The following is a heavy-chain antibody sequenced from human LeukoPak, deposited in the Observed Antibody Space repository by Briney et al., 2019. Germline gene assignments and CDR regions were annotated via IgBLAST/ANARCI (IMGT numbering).Heavy chain of an antibody. Sequence: SETLSLTCAVHTGSFTYYYTRWIRQPPGKGLEWIGSIYYSGSTYYNPSLKSRVTISVDTSKNQFSLKLSSVTAADTAVYYCASTGHYYDNWREAFDIWGQGTMVTVSS. CDR2: IYYSGST. V-gene: IGHV4-34*01. CDR1: TGSFTYYY. D-gene: IGHD3-22*01. CDR3: ASTGHYYDNWREAFDI. J-gene: IGHJ3*02.